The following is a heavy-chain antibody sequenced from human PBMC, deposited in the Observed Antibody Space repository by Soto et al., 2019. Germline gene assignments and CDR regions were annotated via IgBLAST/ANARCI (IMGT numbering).Heavy chain of an antibody. CDR2: IHPDGGHT. J-gene: IGHJ4*02. Sequence: QVQLVQSGAEVKKPGASVKVCCKASGYTFTNYYVQWVRQAPGQGLEWMGVIHPDGGHTTYSQTFQDRVTMTRDTFTSTIYMELSSLRSEDTAVYYCERGDNDYWGQGTLVTVSS. CDR1: GYTFTNYY. CDR3: ERGDNDY. V-gene: IGHV1-46*01.